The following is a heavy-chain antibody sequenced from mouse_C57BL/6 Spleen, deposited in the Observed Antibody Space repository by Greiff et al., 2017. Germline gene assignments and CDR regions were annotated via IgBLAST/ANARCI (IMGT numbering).Heavy chain of an antibody. V-gene: IGHV1-54*01. D-gene: IGHD2-3*01. J-gene: IGHJ4*01. CDR3: ARSAYDGYGAMDY. CDR1: GYAFTNYL. CDR2: INPGSGGT. Sequence: QVQLQQSGAELVRPGPSVKVSCKASGYAFTNYLIEWVKQRPGQGLEWIGVINPGSGGTNYNEKFKGKVTLTADKSSSTAYMQLSSLTSEDAAVYFCARSAYDGYGAMDYWGQGTSVTVSS.